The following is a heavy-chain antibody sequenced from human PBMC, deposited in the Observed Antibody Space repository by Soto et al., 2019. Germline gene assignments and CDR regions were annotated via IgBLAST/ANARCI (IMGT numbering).Heavy chain of an antibody. CDR2: IYYPGLT. D-gene: IGHD6-13*01. CDR3: ARGKRSKTATAGTGWFDP. J-gene: IGHJ5*02. CDR1: GDSISSGGLS. V-gene: IGHV4-30-2*06. Sequence: QLQLQESGSGLLKPSQTLSLNCSVSGDSISSGGLSWNWLRQSPGRGLEWIGYIYYPGLTYYNPSLKSRGPMSLDRSENQGPLSLSSVTAADSAVYYCARGKRSKTATAGTGWFDPWGPGTLVTVSS.